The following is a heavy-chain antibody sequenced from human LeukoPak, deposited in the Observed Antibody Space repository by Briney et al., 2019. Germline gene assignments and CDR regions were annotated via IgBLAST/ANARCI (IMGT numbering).Heavy chain of an antibody. CDR1: GGSISSSSYY. CDR2: IYYSGST. D-gene: IGHD3-22*01. V-gene: IGHV4-39*07. Sequence: KPSETLSLTCTVSGGSISSSSYYWGWIRQPPGKGLEWIGSIYYSGSTYYNPSLKSRVTISVDTSKNQFSLKLSSVTAADTAVYYCARDHSSGYYYRGNAFDIWGQGTMVTVSS. CDR3: ARDHSSGYYYRGNAFDI. J-gene: IGHJ3*02.